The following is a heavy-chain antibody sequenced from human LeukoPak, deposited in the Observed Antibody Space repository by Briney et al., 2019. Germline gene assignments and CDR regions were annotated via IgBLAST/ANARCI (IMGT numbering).Heavy chain of an antibody. CDR3: GRARGGDYYYYYMDV. J-gene: IGHJ6*03. CDR1: GFTFSSYS. Sequence: GGPLRLSCAASGFTFSSYSMNWVRQAPGKGLEWVSSISSSNSYIYYADSVKGRFTISRDNAKNSLYLQMNSLRAEDTAVYYCGRARGGDYYYYYMDVWGKGTTVTVSS. D-gene: IGHD3-10*01. V-gene: IGHV3-21*01. CDR2: ISSSNSYI.